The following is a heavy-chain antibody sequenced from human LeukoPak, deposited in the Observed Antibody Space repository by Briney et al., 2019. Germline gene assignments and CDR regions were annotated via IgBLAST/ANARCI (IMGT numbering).Heavy chain of an antibody. Sequence: PSETLSLTCAVYGGSFSGYYWSWIRQPPGKGLEWIGEINHSGSTNYNPSLKSRATISVDTSKNQFSLRLNSVTAADTAVYYCARVKDCSSISCYAKYYYMDVWGKGTTVTVSS. CDR3: ARVKDCSSISCYAKYYYMDV. CDR2: INHSGST. D-gene: IGHD2-2*01. CDR1: GGSFSGYY. J-gene: IGHJ6*03. V-gene: IGHV4-34*01.